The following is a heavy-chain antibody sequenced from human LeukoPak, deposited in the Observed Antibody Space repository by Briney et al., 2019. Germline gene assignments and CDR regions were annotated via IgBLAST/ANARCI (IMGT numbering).Heavy chain of an antibody. V-gene: IGHV4-34*01. Sequence: SETLSLTCAVYGGSFSGYYWSWIRQPPGKGLEWIGEINHSGSTNYNPSLKSRVTISVDTSENQFSLKLSSVTAADTAVYYCARDRHPLTVTPRGAFDIWGQGTMVTVSS. CDR2: INHSGST. J-gene: IGHJ3*02. CDR1: GGSFSGYY. CDR3: ARDRHPLTVTPRGAFDI. D-gene: IGHD4-17*01.